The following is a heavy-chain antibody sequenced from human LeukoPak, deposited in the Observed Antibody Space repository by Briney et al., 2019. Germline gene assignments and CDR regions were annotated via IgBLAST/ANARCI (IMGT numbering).Heavy chain of an antibody. V-gene: IGHV1-18*01. CDR3: ARNTAYTLTYGMDV. CDR2: ISAYNGNT. D-gene: IGHD5-18*01. Sequence: ASVKVSCKASGYTFTSYGISWVRQAPGQGLEWMGWISAYNGNTNYAQKLQGRVTMTTDTSTSTAYMELRSLRSEDTAVYYCARNTAYTLTYGMDVWGQGTTVTVSS. CDR1: GYTFTSYG. J-gene: IGHJ6*02.